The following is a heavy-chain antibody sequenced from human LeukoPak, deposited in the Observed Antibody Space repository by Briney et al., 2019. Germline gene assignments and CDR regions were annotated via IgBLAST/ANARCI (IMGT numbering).Heavy chain of an antibody. CDR2: MYYSGST. J-gene: IGHJ5*02. CDR3: ARPYYYDSRIDP. V-gene: IGHV4-30-4*01. CDR1: GGSITSGDYY. D-gene: IGHD3-22*01. Sequence: SETLSLTCTVSGGSITSGDYYWSWIRQPPGKGLEWIAYMYYSGSTYYNPSLKSRVTMSADTSKNQFSLKLGSVTAADTAVYYCARPYYYDSRIDPWGQGTLVTVSS.